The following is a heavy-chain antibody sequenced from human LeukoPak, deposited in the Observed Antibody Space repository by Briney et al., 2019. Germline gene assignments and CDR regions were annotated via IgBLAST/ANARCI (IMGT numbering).Heavy chain of an antibody. CDR3: ASELIYTVTDEGNAFDI. CDR2: MNPNSGNT. D-gene: IGHD4-17*01. V-gene: IGHV1-8*01. CDR1: GYTFTSYD. J-gene: IGHJ3*02. Sequence: GASVTVSFTASGYTFTSYDINWVRQATGQGLEWMGWMNPNSGNTGYAQKFQGRVTMTRNTSISTAYMELSSLRSEDTAVYYCASELIYTVTDEGNAFDIWGQGTMVTVSS.